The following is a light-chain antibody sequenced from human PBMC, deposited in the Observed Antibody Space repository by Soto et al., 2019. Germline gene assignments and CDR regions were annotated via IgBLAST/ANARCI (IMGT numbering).Light chain of an antibody. V-gene: IGKV1-9*01. J-gene: IGKJ4*01. CDR3: QQVKAFLPLT. Sequence: IQLTQSPSSLSASVGDSVTITCRASQGVSRYLSWYQQKPGRAPILLISAASTLQSGVPARFSGSGSGTDFTLSITSLQPEDFATYYCQQVKAFLPLTFGGGTKVEIK. CDR2: AAS. CDR1: QGVSRY.